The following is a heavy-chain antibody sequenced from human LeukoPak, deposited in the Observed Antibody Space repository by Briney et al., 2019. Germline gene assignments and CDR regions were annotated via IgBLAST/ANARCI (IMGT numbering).Heavy chain of an antibody. D-gene: IGHD4-23*01. CDR2: IIPIFGTA. Sequence: GASVKVSCKASGGTFSSYAISWVRQAPGQGLEWMGGIIPIFGTANYAQKFQGRVTITADESTSTAYMELSSLRSEDTAVYYCARGAQLSGGPDAFDIWGQGTMVTVSS. CDR1: GGTFSSYA. J-gene: IGHJ3*02. CDR3: ARGAQLSGGPDAFDI. V-gene: IGHV1-69*13.